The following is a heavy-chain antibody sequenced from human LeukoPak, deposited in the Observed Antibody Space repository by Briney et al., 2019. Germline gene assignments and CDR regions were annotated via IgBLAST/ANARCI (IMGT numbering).Heavy chain of an antibody. D-gene: IGHD3-22*01. V-gene: IGHV3-43D*04. CDR2: VSWDGGST. J-gene: IGHJ4*02. CDR1: GFTFDDYA. CDR3: AKVRSYDNNGYYDY. Sequence: GGSLRLSCAASGFTFDDYAMHWVRQAPGKGLERVSLVSWDGGSTYYADSVKGRFTISRDNSKNSLYLQMNSLRAEDTALYSCAKVRSYDNNGYYDYWGQGTLVTVSS.